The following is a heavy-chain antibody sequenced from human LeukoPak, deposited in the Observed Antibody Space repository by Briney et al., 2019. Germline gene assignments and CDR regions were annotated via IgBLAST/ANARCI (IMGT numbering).Heavy chain of an antibody. D-gene: IGHD6-13*01. CDR1: GGSLSSYY. J-gene: IGHJ3*02. CDR3: ASTGYSSSNVFDI. CDR2: IFYSGST. V-gene: IGHV4-59*01. Sequence: SETLSLTCTVSGGSLSSYYWSWIRQPPGKGLEGVGYIFYSGSTNYNPSLKSRVTISVDTSKNQFSLKLSPVTAADTAVYYCASTGYSSSNVFDIWSQGTMVTVSS.